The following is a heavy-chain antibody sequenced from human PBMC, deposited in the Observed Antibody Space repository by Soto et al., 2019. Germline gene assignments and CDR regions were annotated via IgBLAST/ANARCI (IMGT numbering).Heavy chain of an antibody. V-gene: IGHV6-1*01. D-gene: IGHD3-22*01. Sequence: SPTLSLTCAISGDSVSSNSAAWNWIRQSPSRGLEWLGRTYYRSKWYNDYAVSVKSRITINPDTSKNQFSLQLNSVTPEDTAVYYCARESPDDSSGYKVNWFDPWGQGTLVTVSS. CDR2: TYYRSKWYN. J-gene: IGHJ5*02. CDR1: GDSVSSNSAA. CDR3: ARESPDDSSGYKVNWFDP.